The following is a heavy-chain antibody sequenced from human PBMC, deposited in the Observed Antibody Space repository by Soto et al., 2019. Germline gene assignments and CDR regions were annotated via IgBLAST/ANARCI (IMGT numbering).Heavy chain of an antibody. J-gene: IGHJ4*02. V-gene: IGHV4-34*01. CDR3: ARHWLLPVAGYYFDY. Sequence: SETLSLTCAVYGGSFSGYYWSWIRQPPGKGLEWIGEINHSGSTNYNPSLKSRVTISVDTSKNQFSLKVGSATAADTAVYYCARHWLLPVAGYYFDYWSQGTLVTVSS. CDR2: INHSGST. D-gene: IGHD6-19*01. CDR1: GGSFSGYY.